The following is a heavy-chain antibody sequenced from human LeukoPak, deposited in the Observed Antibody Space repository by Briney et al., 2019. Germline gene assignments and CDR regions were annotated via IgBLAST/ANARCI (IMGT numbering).Heavy chain of an antibody. CDR2: ISGSGGRT. CDR1: EFTFSSYA. Sequence: PGGSLRLSCAASEFTFSSYAMSWVRQAPGKGLEWVSAISGSGGRTYYAESVKGRFTISRDNNENTPYLQMNSLRAEDTAVYYCAKAAQVAGRPNLGGHFDYWGQGTLVTVSS. D-gene: IGHD6-6*01. V-gene: IGHV3-23*01. J-gene: IGHJ4*02. CDR3: AKAAQVAGRPNLGGHFDY.